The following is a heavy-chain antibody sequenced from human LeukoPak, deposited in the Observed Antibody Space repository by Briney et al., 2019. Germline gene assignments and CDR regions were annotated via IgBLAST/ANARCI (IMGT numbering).Heavy chain of an antibody. CDR3: ARDQAFGGVIDY. V-gene: IGHV4-31*03. CDR1: GGSISSGGYY. J-gene: IGHJ4*02. D-gene: IGHD3-16*02. Sequence: QPSQTLSLTCTVSGGSISSGGYYWSWIRQHPGKGLEWIGNIYYSGSTYYNPSLKGRVTISVDTSKNQFSLKLSSVTAADTAVYYCARDQAFGGVIDYWGQGTLVTVSS. CDR2: IYYSGST.